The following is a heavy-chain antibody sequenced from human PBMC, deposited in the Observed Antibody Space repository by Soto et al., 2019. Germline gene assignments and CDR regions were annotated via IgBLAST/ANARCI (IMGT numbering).Heavy chain of an antibody. V-gene: IGHV4-34*01. CDR2: IDHSGYT. CDR1: GGSFSGYY. D-gene: IGHD3-3*01. J-gene: IGHJ5*02. Sequence: SLTCAAYGGSFSGYYWNWIRQPPGKGLEWIGEIDHSGYTNYNPSLKSRVTISVDTSKNQFSLRLTSVTAADTAVYYCARVRDWFDPWGQGTLVTVSS. CDR3: ARVRDWFDP.